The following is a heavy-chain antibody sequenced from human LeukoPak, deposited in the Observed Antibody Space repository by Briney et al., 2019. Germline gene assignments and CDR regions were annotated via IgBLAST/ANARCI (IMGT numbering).Heavy chain of an antibody. V-gene: IGHV1-2*02. CDR3: ARGYSRGWYYFDY. D-gene: IGHD6-19*01. CDR1: GYTFTGYY. J-gene: IGHJ4*02. CDR2: INPNSGGT. Sequence: GASVKVSCKASGYTFTGYYMHWVRQAPGQGLEWMGWINPNSGGTNYAQKFQGRVTMTRDTSISTAYMELSRLRSDDTAVYYCARGYSRGWYYFDYWGQGTLVTVSS.